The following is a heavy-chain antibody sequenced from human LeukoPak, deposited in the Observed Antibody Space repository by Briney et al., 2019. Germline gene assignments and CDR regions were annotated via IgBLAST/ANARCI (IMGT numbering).Heavy chain of an antibody. D-gene: IGHD1-26*01. V-gene: IGHV1-69*13. Sequence: SVKVSCKASGGTFSSYAISWVRQAPGQGLEWMGGIIPIFGTANYAQKFQGRVTITADESTSTAYMELSSLRSEDTAVYYCAREGSSRGLDAFDIWGQGTMVTVSS. CDR2: IIPIFGTA. CDR3: AREGSSRGLDAFDI. J-gene: IGHJ3*02. CDR1: GGTFSSYA.